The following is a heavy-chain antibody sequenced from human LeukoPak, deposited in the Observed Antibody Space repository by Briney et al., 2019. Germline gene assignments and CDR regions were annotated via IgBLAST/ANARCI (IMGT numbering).Heavy chain of an antibody. J-gene: IGHJ4*02. V-gene: IGHV4-59*11. Sequence: SETQSLTCTVSGGSISSHYWSWIRQPPGKGLEWIGYIYYSGSTNYNPSLKSRVTISVDTSKNQFSLKLSSVTAADTAVYYCARVGGGGYYFDYWGQGTLVTVSS. CDR3: ARVGGGGYYFDY. CDR1: GGSISSHY. D-gene: IGHD3-16*01. CDR2: IYYSGST.